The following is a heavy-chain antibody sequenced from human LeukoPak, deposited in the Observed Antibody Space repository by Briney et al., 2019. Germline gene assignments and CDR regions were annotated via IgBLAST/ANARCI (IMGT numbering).Heavy chain of an antibody. CDR1: EFTFSNYW. CDR2: INSGGSST. CDR3: ARGAPTYFDY. Sequence: PGGSLRLSCAASEFTFSNYWMHWVRHAPGKGLVWVSRINSGGSSTSYAESVKGRFTISRDNAKNTLYLQMNSLRAEDTAVYYCARGAPTYFDYWGQGTPVTVSS. J-gene: IGHJ4*02. V-gene: IGHV3-74*01.